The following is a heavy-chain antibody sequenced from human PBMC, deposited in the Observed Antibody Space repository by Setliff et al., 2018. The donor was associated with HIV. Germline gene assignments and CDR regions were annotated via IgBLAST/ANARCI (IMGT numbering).Heavy chain of an antibody. CDR2: IYPGDSDT. Sequence: GESLKISCKASGYIFKNYWIGWVRQMPGKGLEWMGIIYPGDSDTTYSPSFQGQVTISADKSTSTAYLQWSSRQASDTAIYYCARPGYSYGSFYYSMDVWGQGTTVTVSS. J-gene: IGHJ6*02. CDR3: ARPGYSYGSFYYSMDV. V-gene: IGHV5-51*01. D-gene: IGHD5-18*01. CDR1: GYIFKNYW.